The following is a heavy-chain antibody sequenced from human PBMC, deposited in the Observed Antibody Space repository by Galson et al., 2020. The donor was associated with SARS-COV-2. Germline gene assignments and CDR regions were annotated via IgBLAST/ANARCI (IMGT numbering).Heavy chain of an antibody. CDR1: GGSISSSSYY. D-gene: IGHD3-22*01. J-gene: IGHJ3*02. Sequence: SQTLSLTCTVSGGSISSSSYYWGWIRQPPGKGLEWIGSIYYSGSTYYNPSLKSRVTISVDTSKNQFSLKLSSVTAADTAVYYCARNVEYYYDSSGYLSAFDIWGQGTMVTVSS. CDR3: ARNVEYYYDSSGYLSAFDI. V-gene: IGHV4-39*01. CDR2: IYYSGST.